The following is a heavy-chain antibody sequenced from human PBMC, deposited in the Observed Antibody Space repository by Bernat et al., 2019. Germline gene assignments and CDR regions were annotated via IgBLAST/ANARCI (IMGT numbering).Heavy chain of an antibody. CDR1: GFTFSSYA. Sequence: EVQLLESGGGLVQPGGSLRLSCAASGFTFSSYAMSWVRQAPGKGLEWVSAISGSGGSTYYADSVKGRFTISRDNSKNTLYLQMNSLRAEDTAVYYCARDYYGSGRSLEYNWFDPWGQGTLVTVSS. CDR2: ISGSGGST. CDR3: ARDYYGSGRSLEYNWFDP. V-gene: IGHV3-23*01. D-gene: IGHD3-10*01. J-gene: IGHJ5*02.